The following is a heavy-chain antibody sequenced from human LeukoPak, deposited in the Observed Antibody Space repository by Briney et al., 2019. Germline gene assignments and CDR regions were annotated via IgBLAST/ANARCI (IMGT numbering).Heavy chain of an antibody. D-gene: IGHD3-3*01. V-gene: IGHV4-38-2*02. CDR1: GYTISSGYY. CDR2: IYHSGST. J-gene: IGHJ4*02. CDR3: ARTLADFWSGYYTGAFDY. Sequence: SETLSLTCTVSGYTISSGYYWGWIRQPPGKGLEWIGSIYHSGSTYYNPSLKSRVTISVDTSKNQFSLKLSSATAADTAVYYCARTLADFWSGYYTGAFDYWGQGTLVTVSS.